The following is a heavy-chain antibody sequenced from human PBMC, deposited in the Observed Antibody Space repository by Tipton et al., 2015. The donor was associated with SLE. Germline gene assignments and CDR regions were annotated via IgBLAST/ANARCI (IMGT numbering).Heavy chain of an antibody. J-gene: IGHJ4*02. D-gene: IGHD6-13*01. CDR2: INHSGST. V-gene: IGHV4-34*01. Sequence: TLSLTCAVYGESFSGYYWSWIRQPPGKGLEWIGEINHSGSTNYNPSLKSRVTLSLDTSKNQFSLKLSSVTAADTAVYYCARAGSWSVDYWGQGTLVTVSS. CDR3: ARAGSWSVDY. CDR1: GESFSGYY.